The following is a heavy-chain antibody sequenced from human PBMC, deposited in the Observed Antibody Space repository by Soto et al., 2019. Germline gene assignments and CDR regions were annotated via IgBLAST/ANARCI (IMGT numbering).Heavy chain of an antibody. D-gene: IGHD3-22*01. Sequence: PVESVKISCNGSGYSFAGYWITWVRQKPGKGLEWMGRIDPSDSQTYYSPSFRGHVTISVTKSITTVFLQWSSLRASDTAMYYCARQIYDSDTGPNFQYYFDSWGQGTPVTVSS. V-gene: IGHV5-10-1*01. CDR2: IDPSDSQT. J-gene: IGHJ4*02. CDR3: ARQIYDSDTGPNFQYYFDS. CDR1: GYSFAGYW.